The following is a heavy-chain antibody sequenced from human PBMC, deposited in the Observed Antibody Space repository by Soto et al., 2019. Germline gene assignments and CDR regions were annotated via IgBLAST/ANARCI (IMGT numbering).Heavy chain of an antibody. D-gene: IGHD2-21*01. V-gene: IGHV1-3*01. Sequence: ASVKVSCKASGYTFTSYAMHWVRQAPGQRLEWMGWINAGNGNTKYSQKFQGRVTITRDTSASTAYTELSSLRSEDTAVYYCARGAIKDAFDIWGQGTMVTVSS. CDR3: ARGAIKDAFDI. J-gene: IGHJ3*02. CDR1: GYTFTSYA. CDR2: INAGNGNT.